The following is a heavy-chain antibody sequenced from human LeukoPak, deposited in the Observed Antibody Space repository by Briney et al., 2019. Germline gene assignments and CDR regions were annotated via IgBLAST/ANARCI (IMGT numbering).Heavy chain of an antibody. CDR2: IKSKTDGGTT. V-gene: IGHV3-15*01. D-gene: IGHD3-10*01. CDR3: TTAVIRGLNAFDI. CDR1: GFTFSNVW. J-gene: IGHJ3*02. Sequence: GGSLRLSCAASGFTFSNVWMNWVRQAPGKGLEWVGRIKSKTDGGTTNYAAPVKGTFTISRDDSKNTLYLQMNSLKTEDTAVYYCTTAVIRGLNAFDIWGRGTMVTVSS.